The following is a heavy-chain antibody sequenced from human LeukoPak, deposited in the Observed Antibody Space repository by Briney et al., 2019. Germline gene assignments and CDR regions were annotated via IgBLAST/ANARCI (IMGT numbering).Heavy chain of an antibody. CDR2: ISSSSYI. D-gene: IGHD4-17*01. J-gene: IGHJ3*02. V-gene: IGHV3-21*01. CDR3: ARPMTTVTTGDAFDI. Sequence: GGSLRLSFAASGFTFGSYSMNWVRQAPGKGLEWVSSISSSSYIYYADSVKGRFTISRDNAKNSLYLQMNSLRAEDTAVYYCARPMTTVTTGDAFDIWGQGTMVTVSS. CDR1: GFTFGSYS.